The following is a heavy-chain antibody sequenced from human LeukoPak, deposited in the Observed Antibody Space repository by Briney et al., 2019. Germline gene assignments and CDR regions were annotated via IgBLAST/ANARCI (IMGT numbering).Heavy chain of an antibody. J-gene: IGHJ4*02. CDR3: ARQVDTTMALPDY. Sequence: GASVNVSFKTSVYTFTSYGVSWVGQAPGQRREWMGWISTYNYNTNYAQKFRGRLTLPKHTSTSTVYMELRSLRSDDTAIYYCARQVDTTMALPDYWGQGTLVTVSS. CDR1: VYTFTSYG. CDR2: ISTYNYNT. V-gene: IGHV1-18*01. D-gene: IGHD5-18*01.